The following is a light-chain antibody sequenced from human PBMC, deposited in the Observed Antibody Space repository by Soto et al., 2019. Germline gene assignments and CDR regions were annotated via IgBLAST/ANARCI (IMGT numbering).Light chain of an antibody. V-gene: IGLV2-14*03. Sequence: QSVLTQPASVSGSPGQSITISCTGTSSDVGGYNHVSWYQQHPGKAPKLMIYDVTDRPSGVSNRFSGSKSGNTASLAISGLQAEDEADYYCHSYTSTNTLVFGGGTKLTVL. CDR3: HSYTSTNTLV. CDR1: SSDVGGYNH. CDR2: DVT. J-gene: IGLJ2*01.